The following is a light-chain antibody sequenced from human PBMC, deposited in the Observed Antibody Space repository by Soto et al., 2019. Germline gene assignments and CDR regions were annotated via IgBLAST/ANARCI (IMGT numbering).Light chain of an antibody. Sequence: DIQMTQSPSSLSASVEDRVIITCRASQSISNHLNWYQQKPGKAPKLLIYAASSLQSGVPSRFSGSGSGTDFTLTISSLQPEDFATYYCQQSYSTPLFTFGPGTKVDI. J-gene: IGKJ3*01. V-gene: IGKV1-39*01. CDR1: QSISNH. CDR2: AAS. CDR3: QQSYSTPLFT.